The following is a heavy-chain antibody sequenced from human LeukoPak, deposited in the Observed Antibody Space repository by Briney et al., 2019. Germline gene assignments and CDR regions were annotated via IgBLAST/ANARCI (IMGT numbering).Heavy chain of an antibody. CDR3: AREGSVVVVPAATEVARFDP. J-gene: IGHJ5*02. CDR1: GGSISSYY. Sequence: SETLSLTCTVSGGSISSYYWNWIRQPAGKGLEWIGRIYTSGSTNYNPSLKSRVTMSVDTSKNQFSLKLSSVTAADTAVYYCAREGSVVVVPAATEVARFDPWGQGTLVTVSS. V-gene: IGHV4-4*07. CDR2: IYTSGST. D-gene: IGHD2-2*01.